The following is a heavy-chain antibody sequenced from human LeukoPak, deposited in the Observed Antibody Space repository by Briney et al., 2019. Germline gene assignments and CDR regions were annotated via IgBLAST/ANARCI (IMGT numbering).Heavy chain of an antibody. CDR3: ARRRVVVASTDGASGAFDI. CDR2: IYYSGST. J-gene: IGHJ3*02. V-gene: IGHV4-31*11. Sequence: SETLSLTCAVSGGSISSGGYYWSWIRQHPGKGLEWIGYIYYSGSTYYNPSLRSRVTISVDTSKNQFSLNLSSVTAADTAVYFSARRRVVVASTDGASGAFDIWGQGTMVTVSS. D-gene: IGHD2-15*01. CDR1: GGSISSGGYY.